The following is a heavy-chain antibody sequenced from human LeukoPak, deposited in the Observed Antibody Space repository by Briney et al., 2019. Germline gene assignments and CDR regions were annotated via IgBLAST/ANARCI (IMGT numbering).Heavy chain of an antibody. D-gene: IGHD3-10*02. CDR3: TSQTMLLFV. CDR2: IRSKANSYAT. J-gene: IGHJ4*02. Sequence: WVGRIRSKANSYATAYAASVKGRFTISRDDSKNTAYLQMNSLKTEDTAVYYCTSQTMLLFVWGQGTLVTVSS. V-gene: IGHV3-73*01.